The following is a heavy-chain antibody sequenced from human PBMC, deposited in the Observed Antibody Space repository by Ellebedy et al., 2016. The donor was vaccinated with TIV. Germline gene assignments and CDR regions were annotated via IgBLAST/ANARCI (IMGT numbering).Heavy chain of an antibody. D-gene: IGHD3-10*01. CDR3: ARDPYYYGSGSYYAYYYYGMDV. J-gene: IGHJ6*02. V-gene: IGHV1-8*03. CDR2: MNPNSGNT. Sequence: ASVKVSCKASGYIFTSYDINWVRQATGQGLEWMGWMNPNSGNTGYAQKFQGRVTITRNTSISTAYMELSSLRSEDTAVYYCARDPYYYGSGSYYAYYYYGMDVWGQGTTVTVSS. CDR1: GYIFTSYD.